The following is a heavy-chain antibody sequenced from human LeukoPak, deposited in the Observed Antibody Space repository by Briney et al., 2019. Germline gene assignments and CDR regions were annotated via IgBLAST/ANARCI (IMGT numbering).Heavy chain of an antibody. CDR1: GFTFSSYA. CDR2: ISGSGGST. V-gene: IGHV3-23*01. J-gene: IGHJ4*02. Sequence: PGGSLRLSCAASGFTFSSYAMSWVRQAPGKGLEWVSAISGSGGSTYYADSVKGRFTISRDNSKNTLYLQMNSLRAEDTAVYYCAKESGGADWLLYYFDYWGQGTLVTVSS. D-gene: IGHD3-9*01. CDR3: AKESGGADWLLYYFDY.